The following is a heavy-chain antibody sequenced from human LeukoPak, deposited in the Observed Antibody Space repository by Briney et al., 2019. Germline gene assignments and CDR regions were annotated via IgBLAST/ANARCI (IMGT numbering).Heavy chain of an antibody. CDR2: INSDGSAT. V-gene: IGHV3-74*01. Sequence: GGSLRLSCVASGFTLSTYWMHWVRQAPGKGLVWVSRINSDGSATSYADSVMVRFTISRDSAKNTLYLQMNSLRPEDTAVYYCARGNKWAFDSWGQGALVTVSS. CDR3: ARGNKWAFDS. CDR1: GFTLSTYW. J-gene: IGHJ4*02. D-gene: IGHD1-26*01.